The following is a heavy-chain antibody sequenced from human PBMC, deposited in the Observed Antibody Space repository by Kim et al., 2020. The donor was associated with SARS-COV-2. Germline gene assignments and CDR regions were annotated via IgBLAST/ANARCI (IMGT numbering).Heavy chain of an antibody. Sequence: SETLSLTCAVYGGSFSGYYWSWIRQPPGKGLEWIGEINHSGSTNYNPSLKSRVTISVDTSKNQFSLKLSSVTAADTAVYYCATVTTSLYYYGMDVWGQGTTVTVSS. J-gene: IGHJ6*02. V-gene: IGHV4-34*01. CDR2: INHSGST. CDR3: ATVTTSLYYYGMDV. CDR1: GGSFSGYY. D-gene: IGHD4-4*01.